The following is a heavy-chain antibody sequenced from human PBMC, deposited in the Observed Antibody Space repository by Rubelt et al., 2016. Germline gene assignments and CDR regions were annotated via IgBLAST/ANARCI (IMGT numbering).Heavy chain of an antibody. J-gene: IGHJ4*02. CDR3: ARGRDDYGDY. CDR1: GYTFTSYG. D-gene: IGHD5-24*01. Sequence: QVQLVQSGAEVKKPGASVKVSCKASGYTFTSYGISWVRQAPGQGLEWMGWISAYNGNTNYAQKIKGRVTMTTATTKSTAYMELRSLGSDDTAGYYCARGRDDYGDYWGQGTLVTVSS. CDR2: ISAYNGNT. V-gene: IGHV1-18*01.